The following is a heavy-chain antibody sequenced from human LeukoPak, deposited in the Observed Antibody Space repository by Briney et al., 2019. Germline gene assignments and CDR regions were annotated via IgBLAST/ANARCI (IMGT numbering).Heavy chain of an antibody. J-gene: IGHJ3*02. Sequence: GGSLRLSCAASGFTFTSCAMNWVRQAPGKGLEWVSSISSSSSYIYYADSVKGRFTISRDNAKNSLYLQMNSLRAEDTAVYYCAREGSIAAAGGPNAFDIWGQGTMVTVSS. CDR1: GFTFTSCA. V-gene: IGHV3-21*01. CDR3: AREGSIAAAGGPNAFDI. CDR2: ISSSSSYI. D-gene: IGHD6-13*01.